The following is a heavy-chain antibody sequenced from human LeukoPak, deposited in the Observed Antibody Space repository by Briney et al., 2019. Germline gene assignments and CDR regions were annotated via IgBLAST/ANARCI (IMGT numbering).Heavy chain of an antibody. J-gene: IGHJ3*02. V-gene: IGHV3-30*03. CDR2: ISYDGSNK. Sequence: PGGSLRLSCAASGFTFSSYGMHWVRQAPGKGLEWVAVISYDGSNKYYADSVKGRFTISRDNSKNTLYLQMNSLRAEDTAVYYCARANYDSSGYTHDAFDIWGQGTMVTVSS. CDR3: ARANYDSSGYTHDAFDI. CDR1: GFTFSSYG. D-gene: IGHD3-22*01.